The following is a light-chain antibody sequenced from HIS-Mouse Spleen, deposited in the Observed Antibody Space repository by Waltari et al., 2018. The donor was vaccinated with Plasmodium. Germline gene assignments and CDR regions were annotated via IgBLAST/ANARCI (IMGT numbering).Light chain of an antibody. CDR2: DVS. V-gene: IGLV2-11*02. Sequence: QSALTQPRSVPGSPGQSVTIPCTGTSSDVGGYNSVSWYQQHPGKAPKLMIYDVSKRPSGVPDRFSGSKSGNTASLTISGLQAEDEADYYCCSYAGSYTYVFGTGTKVTVL. CDR1: SSDVGGYNS. CDR3: CSYAGSYTYV. J-gene: IGLJ1*01.